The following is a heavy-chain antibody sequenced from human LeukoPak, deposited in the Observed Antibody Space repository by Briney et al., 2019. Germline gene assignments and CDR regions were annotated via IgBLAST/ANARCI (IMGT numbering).Heavy chain of an antibody. CDR2: ISAYNGNT. CDR1: GYTFTSYG. J-gene: IGHJ4*02. Sequence: GAPVKVSCKASGYTFTSYGISWVRQAPGQGLEWMGWISAYNGNTNYAQKLQGRVTMTTDTSTSTAYMELRSLRSDDTAVYYCAREVVDTAMVTFDYWGQGTLVTVSS. D-gene: IGHD5-18*01. CDR3: AREVVDTAMVTFDY. V-gene: IGHV1-18*01.